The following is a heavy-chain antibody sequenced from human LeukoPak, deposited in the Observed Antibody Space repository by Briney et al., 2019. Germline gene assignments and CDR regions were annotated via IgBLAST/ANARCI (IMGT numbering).Heavy chain of an antibody. J-gene: IGHJ3*02. Sequence: PGGSLRLSCAASGFTFSSYAMSWVRQAPGKGLEWVGRIKSKTDGGTTDYAAPVKARFTISGDDSKNTLYLQMNSLKTEDTAVYYCTTEAYCSSTTCPGAFDIWGQGTMVTVSS. CDR1: GFTFSSYA. CDR2: IKSKTDGGTT. CDR3: TTEAYCSSTTCPGAFDI. V-gene: IGHV3-15*01. D-gene: IGHD2-2*01.